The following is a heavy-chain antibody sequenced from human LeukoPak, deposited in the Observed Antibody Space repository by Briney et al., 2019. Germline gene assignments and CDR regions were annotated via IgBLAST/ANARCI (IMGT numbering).Heavy chain of an antibody. Sequence: GGSLRLSCAASGFTLSSYSMNWVRQAPGKGLEWVSSISSSSSYIYYADSVKGRFTVSRDNSKNTLYVQMKSLRAEDTAIYYCAKDFVVVPGNVNYFNSWGQGTLVTVSS. V-gene: IGHV3-21*04. CDR1: GFTLSSYS. CDR2: ISSSSSYI. CDR3: AKDFVVVPGNVNYFNS. D-gene: IGHD2-21*02. J-gene: IGHJ4*02.